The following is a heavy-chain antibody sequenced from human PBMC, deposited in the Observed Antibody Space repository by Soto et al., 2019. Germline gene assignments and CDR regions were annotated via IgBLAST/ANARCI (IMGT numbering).Heavy chain of an antibody. Sequence: ASVKVSCKASGYTFTGYYMYWVRQAPGQGLEWMGWINPNSGGTNYAQKFQGWVTMTRDTSISTAYMELSRLRSDDTAVYYCARAYCSSTSCYRGGNYYYYGMDVWGQGTTVTVSS. D-gene: IGHD2-2*02. CDR3: ARAYCSSTSCYRGGNYYYYGMDV. J-gene: IGHJ6*02. CDR1: GYTFTGYY. V-gene: IGHV1-2*04. CDR2: INPNSGGT.